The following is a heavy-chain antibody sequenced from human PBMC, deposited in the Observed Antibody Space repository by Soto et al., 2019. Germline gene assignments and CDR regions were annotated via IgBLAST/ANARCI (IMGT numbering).Heavy chain of an antibody. CDR3: ARGSIAVAGRGAFDI. CDR1: GGSISSYY. J-gene: IGHJ3*02. Sequence: QVQLQESGPGLVKPSETLSLTCTVSGGSISSYYWSWIRQPPGKGLEWIGYIYYSGSTNYNPSLKSRVTISVDTSKNQCSLKLSSVTAADTAVYYCARGSIAVAGRGAFDIWGQGTMVTVSS. D-gene: IGHD6-19*01. V-gene: IGHV4-59*01. CDR2: IYYSGST.